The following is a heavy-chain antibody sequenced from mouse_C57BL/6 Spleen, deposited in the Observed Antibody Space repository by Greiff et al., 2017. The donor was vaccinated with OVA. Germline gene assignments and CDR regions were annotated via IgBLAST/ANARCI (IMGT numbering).Heavy chain of an antibody. CDR3: TRDSRYDYDGHYYAMDY. V-gene: IGHV5-9-1*02. CDR2: ISRGGDYI. J-gene: IGHJ4*01. D-gene: IGHD2-4*01. Sequence: DVQLVESGEGLVKPGGSLKLSCAASGFTFSSYAMSWVRQTPEQRLEWVAYISRGGDYIYYADTVKGRFTISRDNARNTLYLQMSSLKSEDTAMYYCTRDSRYDYDGHYYAMDYWGQGTSVTVSS. CDR1: GFTFSSYA.